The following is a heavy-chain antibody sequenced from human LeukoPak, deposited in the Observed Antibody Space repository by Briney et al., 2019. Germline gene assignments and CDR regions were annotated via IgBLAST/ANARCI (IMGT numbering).Heavy chain of an antibody. CDR2: VRGSGTNA. CDR1: GFIFRSYA. Sequence: GGSLRLSCAASGFIFRSYAMSWVRQAPGKGLEWVSSVRGSGTNAIYADSVKGRFTISRDNSENSLYLQMNNLGAEDTAVYYCAKIPFGNYNDAFDIWGQGTMVTVSS. J-gene: IGHJ3*02. CDR3: AKIPFGNYNDAFDI. D-gene: IGHD4-11*01. V-gene: IGHV3-23*01.